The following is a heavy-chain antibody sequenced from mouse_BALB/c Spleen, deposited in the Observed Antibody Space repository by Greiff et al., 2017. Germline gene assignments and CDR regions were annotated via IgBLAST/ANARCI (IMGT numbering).Heavy chain of an antibody. Sequence: EVQLQQSGAELVRPGASVKLSCKASGFNIKDYYMHWVKQRPEQGLEWIGWIDPENGNTIYDPKFQGKASITAYTSSNTAYLQLSSLTSEDTAVYYCARFGRAAYWGQGTLVTVSA. J-gene: IGHJ3*01. CDR1: GFNIKDYY. D-gene: IGHD3-3*01. V-gene: IGHV14-1*02. CDR2: IDPENGNT. CDR3: ARFGRAAY.